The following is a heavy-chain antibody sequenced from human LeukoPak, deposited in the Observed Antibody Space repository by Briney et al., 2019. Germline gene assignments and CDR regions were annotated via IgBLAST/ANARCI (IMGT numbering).Heavy chain of an antibody. J-gene: IGHJ3*02. CDR1: GYSFTSYW. CDR2: IYSGGSDT. Sequence: GESLEISCKGSGYSFTSYWIGWVRQMPGKGLEWMGIIYSGGSDTRYSPSFQAQVTISADKSISTAYLQWSSLKASNTAMYYCARRVVVPAAIQGDAFDIWGQGTMVTVSS. CDR3: ARRVVVPAAIQGDAFDI. V-gene: IGHV5-51*01. D-gene: IGHD2-2*02.